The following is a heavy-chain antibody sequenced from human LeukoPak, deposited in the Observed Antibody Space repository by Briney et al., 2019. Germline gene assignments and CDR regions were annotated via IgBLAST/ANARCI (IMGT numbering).Heavy chain of an antibody. V-gene: IGHV3-23*01. Sequence: PGGSLRLSCAASGFTFSSYAMSWVRQAPGKGLEWVSGISGSGGGRYYADSVKGRFTISRDNSKNTLYLQMNNLRAEGTAVYYCAKGVDASGIYYYFYMDVWGKGTTVTVSS. CDR3: AKGVDASGIYYYFYMDV. CDR1: GFTFSSYA. J-gene: IGHJ6*03. D-gene: IGHD3-16*01. CDR2: ISGSGGGR.